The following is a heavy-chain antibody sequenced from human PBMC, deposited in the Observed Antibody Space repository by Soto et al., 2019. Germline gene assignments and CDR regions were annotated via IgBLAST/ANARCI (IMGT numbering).Heavy chain of an antibody. V-gene: IGHV3-48*02. CDR3: ARLHEYSSSWYYYYYGMDV. CDR1: GFTFSSYS. CDR2: ISSTSSTI. D-gene: IGHD6-13*01. J-gene: IGHJ6*02. Sequence: GGSLRLSCAASGFTFSSYSMNWVRQAPGKGREWVSYISSTSSTIYYADSVKGRFTISRDNAKNSLYLQMNSLRDEDTAVYYCARLHEYSSSWYYYYYGMDVWGQGTTVTVS.